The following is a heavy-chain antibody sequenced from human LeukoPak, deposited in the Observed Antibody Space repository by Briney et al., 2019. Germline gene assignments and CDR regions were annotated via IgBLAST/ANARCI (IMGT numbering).Heavy chain of an antibody. CDR3: AGGDSSGWYNY. CDR2: IYSGGST. V-gene: IGHV3-53*01. Sequence: GGSLRLSCAASGFIFKNHWMNWVRQAPGKGLEWVSVIYSGGSTYYADSVKGRFTISRDNSKNTLYLQMNSLRAEDTAVYYCAGGDSSGWYNYWGQGTLVTVSS. D-gene: IGHD6-19*01. J-gene: IGHJ4*02. CDR1: GFIFKNHW.